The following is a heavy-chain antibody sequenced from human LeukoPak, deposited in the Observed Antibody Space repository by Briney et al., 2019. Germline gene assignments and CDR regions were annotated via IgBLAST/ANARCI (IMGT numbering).Heavy chain of an antibody. CDR1: GFTFSNDL. D-gene: IGHD3-16*01. V-gene: IGHV3-23*01. CDR3: AKGYGDY. J-gene: IGHJ4*02. Sequence: GGSLRLSCAASGFTFSNDLMTWVRQGPGKGLEWVSSISGSGGGTYYADSVKGRFTISRDNSKKKLYLQMSSLRAEDTAAYYCAKGYGDYWGQGTLLTVSS. CDR2: ISGSGGGT.